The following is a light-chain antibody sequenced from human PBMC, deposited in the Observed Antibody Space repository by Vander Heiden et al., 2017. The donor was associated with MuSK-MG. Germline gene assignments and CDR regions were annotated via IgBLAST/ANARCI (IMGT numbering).Light chain of an antibody. Sequence: QSALTQPPSASGSLGQSVTISCTGTSSDVGAYSCFSWYQQHPGKAPKLIISEVAKRPSGVPDRFSGSKSGNTASRTVSGLQDEDEAHYYCISYAGSDKLVFGGGTKLTVL. CDR1: SSDVGAYSC. CDR2: EVA. V-gene: IGLV2-8*01. J-gene: IGLJ3*02. CDR3: ISYAGSDKLV.